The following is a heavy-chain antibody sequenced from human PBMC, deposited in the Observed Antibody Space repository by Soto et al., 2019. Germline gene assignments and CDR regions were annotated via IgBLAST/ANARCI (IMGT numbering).Heavy chain of an antibody. CDR1: GGSFSGYY. CDR3: AVPGAKIHDYIWGSYRSTRRAEYFQH. CDR2: INHSGST. J-gene: IGHJ1*01. D-gene: IGHD3-16*02. Sequence: SETLSLTCAVYGGSFSGYYWSWIRQPPGKGLEWIGEINHSGSTNYNPSLKSRVTISVDTSKNQFSLKLSSVTAADTAVYYCAVPGAKIHDYIWGSYRSTRRAEYFQHWGQGTLVTVSS. V-gene: IGHV4-34*01.